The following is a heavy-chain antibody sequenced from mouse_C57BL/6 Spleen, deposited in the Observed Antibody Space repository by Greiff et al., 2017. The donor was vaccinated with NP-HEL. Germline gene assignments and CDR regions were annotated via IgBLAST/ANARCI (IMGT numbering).Heavy chain of an antibody. J-gene: IGHJ4*01. V-gene: IGHV5-9*01. CDR3: ARLYGTYAMDY. D-gene: IGHD1-1*01. Sequence: EVKLVESGGGLVKPGGSLKLSCAASGFTFSSYTMSWVRQTPEKRLEWVATISGGGGNTYYPDSVKGRFTISRDNAKNTLYLQMSSLRSEDTALYYCARLYGTYAMDYWGQGTSVTVAS. CDR1: GFTFSSYT. CDR2: ISGGGGNT.